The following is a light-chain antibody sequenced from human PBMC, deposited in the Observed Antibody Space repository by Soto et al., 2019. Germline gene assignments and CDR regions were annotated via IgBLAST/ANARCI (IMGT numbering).Light chain of an antibody. J-gene: IGKJ1*01. Sequence: DIPMTQPPSTLSASLGDRVTITCRASQSISSWLAWYQQKPGKAPKLLIYDASSLESGVPSRFSGSGSGTEFTLTITSLQPDDFATYYCQQYNSYPWTFGQGTKVDI. CDR2: DAS. CDR1: QSISSW. CDR3: QQYNSYPWT. V-gene: IGKV1-5*01.